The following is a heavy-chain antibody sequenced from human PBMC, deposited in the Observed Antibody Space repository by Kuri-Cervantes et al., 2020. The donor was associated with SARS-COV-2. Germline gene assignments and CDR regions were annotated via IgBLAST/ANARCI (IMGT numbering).Heavy chain of an antibody. CDR1: GGSISSYY. Sequence: ESLKISCTVSGGSISSYYWSWIRQPAGKGLEWIGRIYTSGSTNYNPSLKSRVTMSVDTSKNQFSLKLSSVTAADTAVYYCAREGGGCGGDCYYGYYYYYMDVWGKGTTVTVSS. J-gene: IGHJ6*03. CDR2: IYTSGST. D-gene: IGHD2-21*01. CDR3: AREGGGCGGDCYYGYYYYYMDV. V-gene: IGHV4-4*07.